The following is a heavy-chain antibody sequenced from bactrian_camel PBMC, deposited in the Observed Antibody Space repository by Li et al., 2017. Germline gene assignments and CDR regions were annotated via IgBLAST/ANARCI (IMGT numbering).Heavy chain of an antibody. CDR1: GYTYSSNY. CDR2: ISPGGVRT. J-gene: IGHJ4*01. V-gene: IGHV3S28*01. CDR3: TPGVY. Sequence: QLVESGGGSVQAGGSLRLSCAVSGYTYSSNYMGWFRQAPGKEREGVACISPGGVRTHYADSVKGRFIIPRDDATNTLILQLNSLKTEDTAKYYCTPGVYWGQGTQVTVS. D-gene: IGHD2*01.